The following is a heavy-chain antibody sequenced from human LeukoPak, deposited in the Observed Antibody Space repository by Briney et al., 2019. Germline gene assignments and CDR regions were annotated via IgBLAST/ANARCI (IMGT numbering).Heavy chain of an antibody. V-gene: IGHV3-23*01. Sequence: GGSLRLSCAASGFTFSSYAMNWGRQAPGKGLEWVSAISGRGDSTYYADSVKGRFTTSRDNSKNTLYLQMNSLRAEDTAVYYCAKGPLSGSHYDFDYWGQGTLVTVSS. CDR1: GFTFSSYA. CDR2: ISGRGDST. D-gene: IGHD1-26*01. J-gene: IGHJ4*02. CDR3: AKGPLSGSHYDFDY.